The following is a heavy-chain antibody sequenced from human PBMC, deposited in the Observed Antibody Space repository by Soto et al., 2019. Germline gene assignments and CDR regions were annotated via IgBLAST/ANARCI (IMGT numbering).Heavy chain of an antibody. CDR3: TRWGLSGIIVLAGPYFDY. J-gene: IGHJ4*02. CDR2: IRSNTYGGPR. D-gene: IGHD2-8*02. V-gene: IGHV3-49*04. CDR1: GFNFGDYH. Sequence: GGSLRLSCRASGFNFGDYHMSWVRQAPGKGLEWIGVIRSNTYGGPREYAASVKGRFTISRDDSKSIAYLQMNSLKTDDTAVYYCTRWGLSGIIVLAGPYFDYLGQGTLVTVSS.